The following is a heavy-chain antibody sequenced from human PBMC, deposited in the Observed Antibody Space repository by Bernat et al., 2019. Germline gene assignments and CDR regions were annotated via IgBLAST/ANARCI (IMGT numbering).Heavy chain of an antibody. D-gene: IGHD5-18*01. V-gene: IGHV3-15*01. CDR3: TTPRGYSYGPVFDY. CDR2: IKSKTDGGKT. Sequence: EVQLVESGGGLVKPGGSLRLSCAASGFTFSNAWMSWVRQAPGKGLEWVGRIKSKTDGGKTDYAAPVKGRCTISRDDSKNTLYLQMNILKTEDTAVYYCTTPRGYSYGPVFDYWGQGTLVTVSS. J-gene: IGHJ4*02. CDR1: GFTFSNAW.